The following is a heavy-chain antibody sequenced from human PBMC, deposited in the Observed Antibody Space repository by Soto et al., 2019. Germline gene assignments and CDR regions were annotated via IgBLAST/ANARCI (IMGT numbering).Heavy chain of an antibody. J-gene: IGHJ6*02. CDR3: ARDFTRSPNIVVVPAPIRAGVLAYYYYGMDV. D-gene: IGHD2-2*01. CDR2: IKQDGSEK. V-gene: IGHV3-7*05. Sequence: VGSLRLSCAASGFTFSSYCMSWGRQAPGKGLEWVANIKQDGSEKYYVDSVKGRFTISRDNAKNSLYLQMNSLRAEDTAVYYCARDFTRSPNIVVVPAPIRAGVLAYYYYGMDVWGQGTTVTVS. CDR1: GFTFSSYC.